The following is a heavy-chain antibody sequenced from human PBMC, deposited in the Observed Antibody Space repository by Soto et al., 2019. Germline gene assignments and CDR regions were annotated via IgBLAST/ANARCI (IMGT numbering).Heavy chain of an antibody. D-gene: IGHD4-17*01. CDR2: ISWNSGSI. CDR1: GFTFDDYA. Sequence: DVQLVESGGGLVQPGRSLRLSCAASGFTFDDYAMHWVRQAPGKGLEWVSGISWNSGSIGYADSVKGRFTISRDNAKNSLYLQMNSLRAEDTALYYCVKDNSGDYISFLDVWGKGTTVTVSS. CDR3: VKDNSGDYISFLDV. J-gene: IGHJ6*04. V-gene: IGHV3-9*01.